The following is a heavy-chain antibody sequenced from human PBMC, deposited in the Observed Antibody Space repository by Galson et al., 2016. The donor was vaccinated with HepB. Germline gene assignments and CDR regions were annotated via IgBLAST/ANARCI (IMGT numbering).Heavy chain of an antibody. D-gene: IGHD3-3*01. CDR2: ISSSSTTM. CDR3: ARGKSHKSNSYDGMDV. J-gene: IGHJ6*02. Sequence: SLRLSCAASGFTFSDYYMSWIRQAPGKGLELVSYISSSSTTMYYADPVEGRFTIPRDNAKRSLDLQLNSLRVEDTAVYYCARGKSHKSNSYDGMDVWGQGTTVTVSS. CDR1: GFTFSDYY. V-gene: IGHV3-11*01.